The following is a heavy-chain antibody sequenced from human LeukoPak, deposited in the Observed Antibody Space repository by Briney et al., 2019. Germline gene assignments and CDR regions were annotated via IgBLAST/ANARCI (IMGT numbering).Heavy chain of an antibody. Sequence: GGSLRLSCAASGFTFSSHAMHWVRQAPGKGLEWVAVLSYDASNKYYADSEKGRFTISRDNSKNTLYLQMNGLRPEDTAVYYCARVHYDFWSGHYTGTFDFWGQGTLVTVSS. J-gene: IGHJ5*01. CDR2: LSYDASNK. V-gene: IGHV3-30*04. CDR1: GFTFSSHA. D-gene: IGHD3-3*01. CDR3: ARVHYDFWSGHYTGTFDF.